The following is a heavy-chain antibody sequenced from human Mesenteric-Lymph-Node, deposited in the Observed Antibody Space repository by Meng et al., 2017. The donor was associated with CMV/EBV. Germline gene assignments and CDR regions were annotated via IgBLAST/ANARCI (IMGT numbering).Heavy chain of an antibody. CDR2: INWNGGNT. J-gene: IGHJ2*01. V-gene: IGHV3-20*04. CDR3: AREGFLGYCSSTSCLYWYFDL. Sequence: GESLKISCVTSGFSFDDYAMRWVRQVPGKGLEWVAGINWNGGNTDYGDSVKGRFTISRDNAKNSLYLQMNSLRAEDTAVYYCAREGFLGYCSSTSCLYWYFDLWGRGTLVTVSS. D-gene: IGHD2-2*01. CDR1: GFSFDDYA.